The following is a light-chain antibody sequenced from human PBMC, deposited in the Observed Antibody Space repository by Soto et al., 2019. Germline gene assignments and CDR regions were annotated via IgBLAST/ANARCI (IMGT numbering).Light chain of an antibody. CDR3: CSYAGTYTYV. CDR2: DVS. J-gene: IGLJ1*01. Sequence: QSALTQPRSVSGSTGQSVTISCTGTSRDVRVYDYVSWYQQHPGKAPKLMIYDVSQGPSGVPDRFSGSKSGNTASLTISGLQAEDEADYYCCSYAGTYTYVFGTGTKVTV. CDR1: SRDVRVYDY. V-gene: IGLV2-11*01.